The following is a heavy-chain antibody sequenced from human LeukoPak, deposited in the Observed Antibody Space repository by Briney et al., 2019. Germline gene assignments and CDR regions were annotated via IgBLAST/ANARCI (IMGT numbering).Heavy chain of an antibody. CDR3: SGERAGTIVDF. V-gene: IGHV4-38-2*02. J-gene: IGHJ4*02. CDR1: SFSFTTDYY. Sequence: SETLSLTCTVSSFSFTTDYYWGWIRQPPGKGLEWIGSVFRTGGTYYNPSLRNRVSISLDMSKNPFSLSLHSATAADTAVYYCSGERAGTIVDFWGRGTLVTVSS. CDR2: VFRTGGT. D-gene: IGHD3-3*01.